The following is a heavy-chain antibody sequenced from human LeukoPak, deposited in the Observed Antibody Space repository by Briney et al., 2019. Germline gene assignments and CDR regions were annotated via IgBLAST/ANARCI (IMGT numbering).Heavy chain of an antibody. CDR2: ISWNSGSI. Sequence: GGSLRLSCAASGFTFDDYAMHWVRQAPGKGLEWVSGISWNSGSIGYADSVKGRFTISRDSSKNTLFLQMNDLRAEDTAVYYCAKGAEEGVVITAVYYYYMDVWGKGTTVSISS. CDR3: AKGAEEGVVITAVYYYYMDV. CDR1: GFTFDDYA. D-gene: IGHD3-3*01. V-gene: IGHV3-9*01. J-gene: IGHJ6*03.